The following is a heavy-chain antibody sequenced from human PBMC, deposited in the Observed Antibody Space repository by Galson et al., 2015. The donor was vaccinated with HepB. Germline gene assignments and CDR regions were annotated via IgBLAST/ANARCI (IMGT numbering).Heavy chain of an antibody. Sequence: SLRLSCAASGFTFSSYSMNWVRQAPGKGLEWVSSISSSSSYIYYADSVKGRFTISRDNAKNSLYLQMNSLRAEDTAVYYCAREQPAAMYYFDYWGQGTLVTVSS. V-gene: IGHV3-21*01. CDR1: GFTFSSYS. J-gene: IGHJ4*02. D-gene: IGHD2-2*01. CDR3: AREQPAAMYYFDY. CDR2: ISSSSSYI.